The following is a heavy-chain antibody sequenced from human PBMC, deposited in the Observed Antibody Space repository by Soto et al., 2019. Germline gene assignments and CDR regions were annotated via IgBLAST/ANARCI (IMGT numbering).Heavy chain of an antibody. CDR2: IIPMFRKP. D-gene: IGHD3-10*01. CDR3: ARDPFGATQSEY. CDR1: GGPFRSFA. J-gene: IGHJ4*02. Sequence: QVQLVQSGAEVKKPGSSVKVSCKTSGGPFRSFAISWVRQAPGQGLEWMGGIIPMFRKPHYAQKFQGRLTITADESTSTAYMDLGSLRSDDTAMYYGARDPFGATQSEYWGQGTLVTVSS. V-gene: IGHV1-69*01.